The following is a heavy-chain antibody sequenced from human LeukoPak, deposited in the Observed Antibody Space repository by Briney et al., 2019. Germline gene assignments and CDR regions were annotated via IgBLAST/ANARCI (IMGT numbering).Heavy chain of an antibody. J-gene: IGHJ6*02. CDR1: GGTFSSYA. D-gene: IGHD6-19*01. Sequence: GASVKVSCKASGGTFSSYAISWVRQAPGQGLEWMGGIIPIFGTANYAQKFQGRVTITADESTSTAYMELSSLRSEDTAVYYCARDKASRSGWYGGFYYYGMDVWGQGTTVTVSS. CDR2: IIPIFGTA. V-gene: IGHV1-69*13. CDR3: ARDKASRSGWYGGFYYYGMDV.